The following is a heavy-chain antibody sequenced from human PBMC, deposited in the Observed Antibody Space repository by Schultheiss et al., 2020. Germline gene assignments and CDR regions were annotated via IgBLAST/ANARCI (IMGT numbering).Heavy chain of an antibody. CDR1: GGSISSGGYY. D-gene: IGHD1-26*01. V-gene: IGHV4-31*03. J-gene: IGHJ4*02. Sequence: SETLSLTCTVSGGSISSGGYYWSWIRQHPGKGLEWIGYIYYSGSTYYNPSLKSRVTISVDTSKNQFSLKLSSVTAADTAVYYCARDREVGATYYFDYWGQGTLVTVSS. CDR3: ARDREVGATYYFDY. CDR2: IYYSGST.